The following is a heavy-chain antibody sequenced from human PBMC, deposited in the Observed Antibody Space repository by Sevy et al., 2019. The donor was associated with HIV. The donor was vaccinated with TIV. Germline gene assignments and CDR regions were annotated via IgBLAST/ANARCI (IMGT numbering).Heavy chain of an antibody. CDR1: GFTFSIYA. Sequence: GGSLRLSCAASGFTFSIYAMTWVRQAPGKGLGWVSPISVSGGSTYYEDSVKGRFTISRDNSKNTLYLQMNSLRAEDTAVYYCAKDHDNNWFDPWGQGTLVTVSS. J-gene: IGHJ5*02. CDR3: AKDHDNNWFDP. D-gene: IGHD3-9*01. CDR2: ISVSGGST. V-gene: IGHV3-23*01.